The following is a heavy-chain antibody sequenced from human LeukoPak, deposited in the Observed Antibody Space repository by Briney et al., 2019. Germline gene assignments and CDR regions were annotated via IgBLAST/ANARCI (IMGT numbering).Heavy chain of an antibody. CDR2: ISGSGAST. Sequence: GGSLTLSCAASGFTFNSYAMSWVRQAPGKGLEWVSAISGSGASTYYADSVKGRFTISRDNSKSTLYLQMNSLRVEDTAVYYCAMGAGHPRSDIYLWTPSDYWGQGTLVTVSS. CDR1: GFTFNSYA. V-gene: IGHV3-23*01. J-gene: IGHJ4*02. D-gene: IGHD2/OR15-2a*01. CDR3: AMGAGHPRSDIYLWTPSDY.